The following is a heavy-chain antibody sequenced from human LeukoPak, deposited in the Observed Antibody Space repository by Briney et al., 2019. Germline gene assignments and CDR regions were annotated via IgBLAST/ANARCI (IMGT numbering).Heavy chain of an antibody. CDR1: GFTFSSYG. CDR3: AKDGDGYYPSYYYYMDV. V-gene: IGHV3-30*02. Sequence: PGGSLRLSCAASGFTFSSYGMHWVRQAPGKGLEWVAFIRYDGSNKYYADSVKGRFTISRDNSKNTLYLQMNSLRAEDTAVYYCAKDGDGYYPSYYYYMDVWGKGTTVTISS. J-gene: IGHJ6*03. D-gene: IGHD3-22*01. CDR2: IRYDGSNK.